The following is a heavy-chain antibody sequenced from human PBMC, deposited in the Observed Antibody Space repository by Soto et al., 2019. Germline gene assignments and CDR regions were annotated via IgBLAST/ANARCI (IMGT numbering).Heavy chain of an antibody. Sequence: ASVKVSCKASGYTFTSYGISWVRQAPGQGLEWMGWISAYNGNTNYAQKLQGRVTMTTDTSTSTAYMELRSLRSDDTAVYYCARDGGYSSSWYTGGYYDCYYGMDVWGQGTPVTVSS. CDR3: ARDGGYSSSWYTGGYYDCYYGMDV. CDR1: GYTFTSYG. J-gene: IGHJ6*02. V-gene: IGHV1-18*01. D-gene: IGHD6-13*01. CDR2: ISAYNGNT.